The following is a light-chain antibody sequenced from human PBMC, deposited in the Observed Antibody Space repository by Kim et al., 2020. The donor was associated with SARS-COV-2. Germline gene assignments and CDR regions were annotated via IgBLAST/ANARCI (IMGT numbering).Light chain of an antibody. CDR3: QQHKKWPPAPA. CDR1: HSIGIN. J-gene: IGKJ4*01. CDR2: DEA. Sequence: QGEGTHLSCRASHSIGINLAWYQQTRGQAPRILIYDEAIRATGIPDKFSGSGSGTDFTLTNSSLDPEDFAIYFCQQHKKWPPAPAFGGGTKVDIK. V-gene: IGKV3-11*01.